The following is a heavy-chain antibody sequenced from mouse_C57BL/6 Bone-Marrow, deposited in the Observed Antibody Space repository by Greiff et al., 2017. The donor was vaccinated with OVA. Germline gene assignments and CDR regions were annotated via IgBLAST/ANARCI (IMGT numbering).Heavy chain of an antibody. D-gene: IGHD2-4*01. J-gene: IGHJ1*03. V-gene: IGHV1-82*01. CDR1: GYAFSSSW. CDR3: ARERGLRRGYWYFDV. CDR2: IYPGDGDT. Sequence: VQLQASGPELVKPGASVKISCKASGYAFSSSWMNWVKQRPGKGLEWIGRIYPGDGDTNYNGKFKGKATLTADKSSSTAYMQLSSLTSEDSAVYFCARERGLRRGYWYFDVWGTGTTVTVSS.